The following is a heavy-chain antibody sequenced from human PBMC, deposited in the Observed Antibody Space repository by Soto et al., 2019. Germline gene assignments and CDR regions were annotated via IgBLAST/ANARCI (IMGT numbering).Heavy chain of an antibody. D-gene: IGHD2-21*02. CDR3: ARNMVVVTANNWFDP. CDR2: IYYSGST. V-gene: IGHV4-31*03. J-gene: IGHJ5*02. Sequence: QVQLQESGPGLVKPSQTLSLTCTVSGGSISSGGYYWSWIRQHPGKGLEWIGYIYYSGSTYYNPSLKSRVTISVDTSKNQFSLKLSSVTAADTAVYYCARNMVVVTANNWFDPWGQGTLVTVSS. CDR1: GGSISSGGYY.